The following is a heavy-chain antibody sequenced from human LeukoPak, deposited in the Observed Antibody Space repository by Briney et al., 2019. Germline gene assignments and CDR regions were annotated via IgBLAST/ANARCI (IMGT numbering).Heavy chain of an antibody. CDR3: ARGNARLIQLWFGDFDY. D-gene: IGHD5-18*01. Sequence: ASVKVSCKASGYTFTSYVINWVRQATGQGLEWMGGMNPNSGNTGYAKKFQGRVTMTRTPSISTAYMELSSLRSEDTAVYYCARGNARLIQLWFGDFDYWGQGTLVTVSS. J-gene: IGHJ4*02. CDR1: GYTFTSYV. CDR2: MNPNSGNT. V-gene: IGHV1-8*01.